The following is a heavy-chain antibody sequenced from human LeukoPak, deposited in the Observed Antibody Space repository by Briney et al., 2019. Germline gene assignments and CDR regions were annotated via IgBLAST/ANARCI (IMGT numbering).Heavy chain of an antibody. CDR2: INHSGST. V-gene: IGHV4-34*01. CDR1: GGSFSGYY. D-gene: IGHD3-10*02. CDR3: ARGGRTMCYRCGVSFDY. J-gene: IGHJ4*02. Sequence: SETLSLTCAVYGGSFSGYYWSWIRQPPGKGLEWIGEINHSGSTNYNPSLKRRVTISVDTSKNQFSLKLSSVTAADTAVYYCARGGRTMCYRCGVSFDYWGQGTLVTVSS.